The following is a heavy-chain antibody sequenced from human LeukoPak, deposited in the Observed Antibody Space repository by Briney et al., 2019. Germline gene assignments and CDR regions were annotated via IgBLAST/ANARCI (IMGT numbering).Heavy chain of an antibody. D-gene: IGHD6-13*01. CDR2: IRYDGSNK. CDR1: GFTSSSYG. J-gene: IGHJ4*02. V-gene: IGHV3-30*02. Sequence: GESMTLSCAVSGFTSSSYGMHWVRPAPGKGLGWVAFIRYDGSNKYYADSVKGRFTSSRDNSKNTLYLQMNSLRAEDTAVYYCAKVRIAATPPGYYWGQGTLVTVSS. CDR3: AKVRIAATPPGYY.